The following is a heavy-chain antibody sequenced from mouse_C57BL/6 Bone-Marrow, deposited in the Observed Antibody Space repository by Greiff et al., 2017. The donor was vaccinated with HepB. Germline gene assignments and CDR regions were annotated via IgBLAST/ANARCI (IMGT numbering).Heavy chain of an antibody. CDR2: IDPNSGGT. J-gene: IGHJ3*01. CDR3: ARSSPGAWFAY. D-gene: IGHD1-1*01. V-gene: IGHV1-72*01. Sequence: QVQLKEPGAELVKPGASVKLSCKASGYTFTSYWMHWVKQRPGRGLEWIGRIDPNSGGTKYNEKFKSKATLTVDKPSSTAYMQLSSLTSEDSAVYYCARSSPGAWFAYWGQGTLVTVSA. CDR1: GYTFTSYW.